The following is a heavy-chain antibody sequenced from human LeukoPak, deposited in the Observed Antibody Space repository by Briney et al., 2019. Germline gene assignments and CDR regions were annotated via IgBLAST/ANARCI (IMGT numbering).Heavy chain of an antibody. D-gene: IGHD5-24*01. CDR3: ARDRWLQSEDYYMDV. CDR1: GFSFSVYW. CDR2: IKTDGSIT. V-gene: IGHV3-74*01. Sequence: GGSLRLSCAASGFSFSVYWMHWVRQAPGKGPVWVSRIKTDGSITDYADFVKGRFTISRDNAKNTLYLQMNSLRAEDTAVYYCARDRWLQSEDYYMDVWGKGTTVTISS. J-gene: IGHJ6*03.